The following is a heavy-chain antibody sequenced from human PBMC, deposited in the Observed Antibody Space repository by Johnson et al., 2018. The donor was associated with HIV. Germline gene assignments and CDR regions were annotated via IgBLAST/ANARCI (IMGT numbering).Heavy chain of an antibody. CDR2: ISYDGSDK. V-gene: IGHV3-30*04. J-gene: IGHJ3*01. CDR1: GFTFSSFG. D-gene: IGHD3-16*01. Sequence: QVQLVESGGGVVQPGGSLRLSCAASGFTFSSFGMHWVRQAPAKGLEWVAFISYDGSDKDNADSEWGRFTISRDNSKNTLDLQMNSLRIEDTAVYYCARGSRYTYDNDDVYLLQAFDVWGQGTVVTVSS. CDR3: ARGSRYTYDNDDVYLLQAFDV.